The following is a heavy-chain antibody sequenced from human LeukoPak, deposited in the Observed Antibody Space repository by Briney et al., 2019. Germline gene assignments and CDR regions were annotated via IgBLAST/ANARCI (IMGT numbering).Heavy chain of an antibody. Sequence: GGSLRLFCAASGFTFSSYGMHWVRQAPGKGLEWVAVIWYDGSNKYYADSVKGLFTISRDNSKNTLYLQMNSLRAEDTAVYYSASNMNGFDPWGQGTLVTVSS. CDR1: GFTFSSYG. CDR2: IWYDGSNK. V-gene: IGHV3-33*01. CDR3: ASNMNGFDP. J-gene: IGHJ5*02. D-gene: IGHD2/OR15-2a*01.